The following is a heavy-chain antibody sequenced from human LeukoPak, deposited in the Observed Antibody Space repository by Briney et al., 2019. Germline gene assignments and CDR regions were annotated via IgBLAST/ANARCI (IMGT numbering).Heavy chain of an antibody. D-gene: IGHD3-22*01. CDR2: IYYSGST. CDR3: ARGGDSSGYYKVDY. Sequence: SETLSLTCTVSGGSISSSSYYWGWIRQPPGKGLEWIGYIYYSGSTYYNPSLKSRVTISVDTSKNQFSLKLSSVTAADTAVYYCARGGDSSGYYKVDYWGQGTLVTVSS. V-gene: IGHV4-30-4*08. CDR1: GGSISSSSYY. J-gene: IGHJ4*02.